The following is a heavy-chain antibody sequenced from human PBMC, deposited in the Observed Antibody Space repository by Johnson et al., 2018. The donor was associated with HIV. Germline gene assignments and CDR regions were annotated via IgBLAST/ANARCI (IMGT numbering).Heavy chain of an antibody. CDR1: GFTFSDYY. J-gene: IGHJ3*02. CDR3: ARERGEGGSYYSFRRDAFDI. V-gene: IGHV3-11*04. Sequence: QVLLVESGGGLVKPGGSLRLSCAASGFTFSDYYMSWIRQAPGKGLEWVSYLSSSGSTIYYADSVKGRFTISRDNAKNSLYLQMNSLRAEATAVYYCARERGEGGSYYSFRRDAFDIWGQGTMVTVSS. CDR2: LSSSGSTI. D-gene: IGHD1-26*01.